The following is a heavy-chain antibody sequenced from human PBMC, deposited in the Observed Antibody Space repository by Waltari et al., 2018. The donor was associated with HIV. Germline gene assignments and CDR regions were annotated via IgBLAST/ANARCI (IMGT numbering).Heavy chain of an antibody. Sequence: EVHLVESGGGLVKRGGSLRLSCAAPGFSFLSYSLNWVRQAPGKGLEWVSSISSSSNFIYYADSVKGRFTISRDNAKNSLYLQMNSLRAEDTAVYYCARDGGSPPNRWFDPWGQGTLVTVSS. J-gene: IGHJ5*02. CDR1: GFSFLSYS. V-gene: IGHV3-21*01. D-gene: IGHD1-26*01. CDR3: ARDGGSPPNRWFDP. CDR2: ISSSSNFI.